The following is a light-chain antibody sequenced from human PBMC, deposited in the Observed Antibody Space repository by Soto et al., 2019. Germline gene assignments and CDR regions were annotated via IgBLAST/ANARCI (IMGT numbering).Light chain of an antibody. CDR3: QQRYSSPYT. V-gene: IGKV1-39*01. J-gene: IGKJ2*01. CDR2: TTS. CDR1: HSISTY. Sequence: DIQLTQSPSSLSASVGDRVTITCRASHSISTYLNWYQQKPGKAPSLLIYTTSSLQSGVPSRFSGSGSGTDFTLTIGGLQPADFAIYYCQQRYSSPYTFVLGTKVQIK.